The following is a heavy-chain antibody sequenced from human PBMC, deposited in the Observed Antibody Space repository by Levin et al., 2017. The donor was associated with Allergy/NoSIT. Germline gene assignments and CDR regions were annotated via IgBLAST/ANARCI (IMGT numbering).Heavy chain of an antibody. CDR2: IDSYSGTI. CDR1: GFTFVNYY. Sequence: GESLKISCSASGFTFVNYYMNWVRQAPGKGLEWVSHIDSYSGTIYYADSVQGRFTISRDNSKNSLYLQMNSLRAEDTAVYYCARDFWSRLDYWGQGILVTVSS. D-gene: IGHD2-8*02. CDR3: ARDFWSRLDY. J-gene: IGHJ4*02. V-gene: IGHV3-48*04.